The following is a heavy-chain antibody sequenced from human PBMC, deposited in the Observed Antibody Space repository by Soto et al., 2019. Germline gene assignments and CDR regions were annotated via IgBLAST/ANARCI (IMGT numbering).Heavy chain of an antibody. D-gene: IGHD5-12*01. V-gene: IGHV5-51*01. Sequence: GESLKISCKGSGYDFSTYWIGWVRQMPGKGLDLMGVIFPRDSDTKYSPSFEGRVILSADTSTDSAYLQWNSLKAPDTGVYYCARFESFQPNMAIDYWGQGTPVTVSS. J-gene: IGHJ4*02. CDR3: ARFESFQPNMAIDY. CDR2: IFPRDSDT. CDR1: GYDFSTYW.